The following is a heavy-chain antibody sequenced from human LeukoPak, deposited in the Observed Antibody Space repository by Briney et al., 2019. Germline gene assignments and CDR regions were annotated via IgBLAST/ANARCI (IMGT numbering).Heavy chain of an antibody. J-gene: IGHJ6*02. Sequence: NPGGSLRLSCAASGFTFSSYAMTWVRQAPGKGLEWVSAISGSGGSTYNADSVKGRFTISRDNSKNMLYLQMNSLRVEDTAVYYCAKDQGCTTSCSMGYYYDHGMDVWGQGTTVTVSS. V-gene: IGHV3-23*01. CDR1: GFTFSSYA. CDR3: AKDQGCTTSCSMGYYYDHGMDV. D-gene: IGHD2-2*01. CDR2: ISGSGGST.